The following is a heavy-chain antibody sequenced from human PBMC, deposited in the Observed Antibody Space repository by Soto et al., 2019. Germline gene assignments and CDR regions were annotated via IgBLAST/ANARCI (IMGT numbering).Heavy chain of an antibody. V-gene: IGHV4-30-2*01. CDR3: ARTMTTSGWFDP. J-gene: IGHJ5*02. Sequence: SETLSLTCTVSGGSVSSGSYYWSWIRQPPGKGLEWIGYIYHSGGTYYNPSLKSRVTLSIDRTKKQFSLKLKSVTAADTAVYFCARTMTTSGWFDPWGQGTLVTVLL. D-gene: IGHD4-17*01. CDR1: GGSVSSGSYY. CDR2: IYHSGGT.